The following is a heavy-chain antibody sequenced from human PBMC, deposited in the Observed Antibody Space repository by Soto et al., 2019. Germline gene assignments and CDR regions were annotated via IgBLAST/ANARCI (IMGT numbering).Heavy chain of an antibody. CDR3: ARVSVLAVLGGMEV. CDR1: GGSFSTYY. J-gene: IGHJ6*02. D-gene: IGHD2-15*01. V-gene: IGHV4-59*01. CDR2: IYYSGGT. Sequence: PSETLSLTCTVSGGSFSTYYWSWIRQPPGKGLEWIGYIYYSGGTNYNPSLKSRVTISVDTSNNHFSLKMSSVTAADTAVYYCARVSVLAVLGGMEVWDQGTTDTVSS.